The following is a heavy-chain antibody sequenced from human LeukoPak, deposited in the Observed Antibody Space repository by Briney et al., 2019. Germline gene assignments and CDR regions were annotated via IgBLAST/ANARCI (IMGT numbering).Heavy chain of an antibody. CDR3: AGGGRGARLQS. D-gene: IGHD6-6*01. CDR1: GGSFSGDY. Sequence: SETLSLTCAVYGGSFSGDYWSWVRQPPGKGLEWIGEINHSGGTGYNPSLKSRVTISADTSKNQFSLKVTSVTAADTAVYYCAGGGRGARLQSWGQGTPVTVSS. J-gene: IGHJ4*02. V-gene: IGHV4-34*01. CDR2: INHSGGT.